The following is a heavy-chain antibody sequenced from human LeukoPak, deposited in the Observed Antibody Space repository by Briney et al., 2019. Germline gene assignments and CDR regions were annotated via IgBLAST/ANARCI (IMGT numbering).Heavy chain of an antibody. CDR3: AKSGDGDYYYYGMDV. J-gene: IGHJ6*02. V-gene: IGHV3-74*01. D-gene: IGHD2-21*01. CDR2: ISGDGSST. CDR1: GSTFSRYW. Sequence: PGGSLRLSCAASGSTFSRYWMHWIRQAPGKGLVWVSPISGDGSSTNYADSVKGRFTVSRDNAKNTLYLQMNSLRAEDTAVYYCAKSGDGDYYYYGMDVWGQGTTVTVSS.